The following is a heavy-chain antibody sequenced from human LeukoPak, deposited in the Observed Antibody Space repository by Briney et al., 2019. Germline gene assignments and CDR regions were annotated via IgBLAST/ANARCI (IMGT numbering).Heavy chain of an antibody. J-gene: IGHJ4*02. CDR2: IYPSDSDT. Sequence: YWIGWVRQMPGKGLEWMGIIYPSDSDTTYSPSFQGQVTISADKSISTAYLQWSSLKASDTAMYYCASLSGVGYYFDYWGQGTLVTVSS. CDR3: ASLSGVGYYFDY. CDR1: YW. V-gene: IGHV5-51*01. D-gene: IGHD3-22*01.